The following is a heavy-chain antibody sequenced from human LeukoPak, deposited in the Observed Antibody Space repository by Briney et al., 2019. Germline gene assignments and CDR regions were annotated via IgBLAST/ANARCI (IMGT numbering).Heavy chain of an antibody. D-gene: IGHD1-26*01. CDR2: VYHTGST. CDR1: GFSISSDYY. J-gene: IGHJ3*02. Sequence: SETLSLTCTVSGFSISSDYYWGWIRQPPGKGLEWLGTVYHTGSTYYNPSLKSRVTISVDTSKNQFSLNLSSVTAADTAVYYCARPRDSGSYRRAFDIWGQGTMVTVSS. V-gene: IGHV4-38-2*02. CDR3: ARPRDSGSYRRAFDI.